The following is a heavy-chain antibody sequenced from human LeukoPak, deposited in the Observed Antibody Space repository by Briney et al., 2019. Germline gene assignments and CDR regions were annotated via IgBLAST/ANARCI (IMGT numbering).Heavy chain of an antibody. V-gene: IGHV3-30-3*01. CDR2: ISYDGSNK. J-gene: IGHJ4*02. CDR1: GFTFSSYA. Sequence: GGSLRLSCAASGFTFSSYAMHWVRQAPGKGLEWVAVISYDGSNKYYADSVKGRFTISRDNSKNTLYLQMNSLRAEDTAVYYCAKDARLDYFDYWGQGTLVTVSS. CDR3: AKDARLDYFDY.